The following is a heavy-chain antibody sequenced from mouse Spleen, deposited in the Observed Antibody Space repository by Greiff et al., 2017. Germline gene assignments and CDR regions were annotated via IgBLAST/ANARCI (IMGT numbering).Heavy chain of an antibody. Sequence: VHVKQSGAELVKPGASVKLSCTASGFNIKDTYMHWVKQRPEQGLEWIGRIDPANGNTKYDPKFQGKATITADTSSNTAYLQLSSLTSEDTAVYYCAFYYRYDWFAYWGQGTLVTVSA. CDR3: AFYYRYDWFAY. J-gene: IGHJ3*01. CDR1: GFNIKDTY. D-gene: IGHD2-14*01. CDR2: IDPANGNT. V-gene: IGHV14-3*02.